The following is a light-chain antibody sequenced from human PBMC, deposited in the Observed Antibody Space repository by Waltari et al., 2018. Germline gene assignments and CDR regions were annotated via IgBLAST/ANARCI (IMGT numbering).Light chain of an antibody. CDR3: SSYTSSSTLA. J-gene: IGLJ2*01. CDR1: SGDVVGYNY. CDR2: DVT. V-gene: IGLV2-14*03. Sequence: QSALTQPASVSGSPGQSITISCTGTSGDVVGYNYVSWYQQHPGKAPKLMIYDVTNRPSGVSNRFSGSKSGNTASLTISGLQAEDEADYYCSSYTSSSTLAFGGGTKLTVL.